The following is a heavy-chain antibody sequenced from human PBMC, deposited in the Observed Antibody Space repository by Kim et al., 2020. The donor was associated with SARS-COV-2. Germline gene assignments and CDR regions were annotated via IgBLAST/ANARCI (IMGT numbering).Heavy chain of an antibody. CDR2: IKEDGSGK. V-gene: IGHV3-7*03. D-gene: IGHD7-27*01. Sequence: GGSLRLSCVGSGFTFTKSWMTWVRQAPGKGLEWVANIKEDGSGKNYVDSVKGRFTISRDNAKNSVYLQMDSLRADDTAVYYCAKESWGPDYWGQGTLVIVSS. CDR3: AKESWGPDY. J-gene: IGHJ4*02. CDR1: GFTFTKSW.